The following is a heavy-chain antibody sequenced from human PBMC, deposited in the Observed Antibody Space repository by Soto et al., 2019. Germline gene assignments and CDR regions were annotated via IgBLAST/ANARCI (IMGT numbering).Heavy chain of an antibody. CDR1: GYTFTSYY. CDR2: INPSGGST. Sequence: QVQLVQSGAEVKKPGASVKVSCKASGYTFTSYYMHWVRQAPGQGLEWMGIINPSGGSTSYAQKIQGRVTMTRDTSTSTVYMELSSLRSEDTAVYYCARVEGTTAADYWGQGTLVTVSS. J-gene: IGHJ4*02. D-gene: IGHD4-17*01. V-gene: IGHV1-46*03. CDR3: ARVEGTTAADY.